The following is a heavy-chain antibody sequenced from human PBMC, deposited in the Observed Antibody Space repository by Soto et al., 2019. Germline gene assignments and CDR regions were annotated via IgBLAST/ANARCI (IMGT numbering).Heavy chain of an antibody. CDR3: ARRLRYFASDY. V-gene: IGHV1-18*01. J-gene: IGHJ4*02. D-gene: IGHD3-9*01. Sequence: QVQLVQSGGEGKKPGASVKVSCKASGYTFTSYGINWVRQAPGQGLEWIGWISAYNGNTNYAQRLQVRVTMTTDTATSTAYMELRSLTSDDTAVYFCARRLRYFASDYWGQGSLVTVSS. CDR2: ISAYNGNT. CDR1: GYTFTSYG.